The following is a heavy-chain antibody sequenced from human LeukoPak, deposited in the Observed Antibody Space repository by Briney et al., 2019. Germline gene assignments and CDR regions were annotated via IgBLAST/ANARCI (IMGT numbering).Heavy chain of an antibody. CDR2: INPSGGST. D-gene: IGHD2-2*01. Sequence: APVKVSCKASGYTFTSYYMHWVRQAPGQGLEWMGIINPSGGSTSYAQKFQGRVTMTGDTSTSTVYMELSSLRSEDTAVYYCARDEGKVVVVPAFPDYWGQGTLVTVSS. V-gene: IGHV1-46*03. CDR3: ARDEGKVVVVPAFPDY. J-gene: IGHJ4*02. CDR1: GYTFTSYY.